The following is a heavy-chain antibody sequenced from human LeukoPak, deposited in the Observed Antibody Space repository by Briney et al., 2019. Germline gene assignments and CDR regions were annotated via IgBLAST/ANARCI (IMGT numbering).Heavy chain of an antibody. Sequence: GGSLRLSCAASGFTFSSYAMSWVRQAPGKGLEWVSAISGSGGSTYYADSVKGRFTISRDNSKNTLYLQMNSLRAEDTAVYYCVKDGRYTFGLDAFEIWGQGTMVTVSS. CDR2: ISGSGGST. D-gene: IGHD5-18*01. CDR1: GFTFSSYA. CDR3: VKDGRYTFGLDAFEI. V-gene: IGHV3-23*01. J-gene: IGHJ3*02.